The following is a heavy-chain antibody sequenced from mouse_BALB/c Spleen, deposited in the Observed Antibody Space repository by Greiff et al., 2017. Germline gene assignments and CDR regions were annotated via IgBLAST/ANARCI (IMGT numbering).Heavy chain of an antibody. CDR2: IWAGGST. CDR3: ARDIGTGLYAMDY. Sequence: VKLMESGPGLVAPSQSLSITCTVSGFSLTSYGVHWVRQPPGKGLEWLGVIWAGGSTNYNSALMSRLSISKDNSKSQVFLKMNSLQTDDTAMYYCARDIGTGLYAMDYWGQGTSVTVSS. J-gene: IGHJ4*01. CDR1: GFSLTSYG. V-gene: IGHV2-9*02. D-gene: IGHD4-1*01.